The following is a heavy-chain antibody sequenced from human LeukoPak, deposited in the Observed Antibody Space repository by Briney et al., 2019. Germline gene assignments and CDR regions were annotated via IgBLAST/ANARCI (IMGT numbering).Heavy chain of an antibody. Sequence: GGSLRLSCAASRLTFSSYNMNWVRQAPGKGLEWVSYIRSSGYPIHYADSVKGRFTISRDNAKSSVYLQMNSLRDEDTAVYYCVRDPDALDYWGQGTLVTVSS. CDR3: VRDPDALDY. V-gene: IGHV3-48*02. CDR2: IRSSGYPI. J-gene: IGHJ4*02. CDR1: RLTFSSYN.